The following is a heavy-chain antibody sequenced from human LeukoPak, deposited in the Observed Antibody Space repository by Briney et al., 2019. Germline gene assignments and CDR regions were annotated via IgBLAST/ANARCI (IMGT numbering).Heavy chain of an antibody. J-gene: IGHJ4*02. CDR2: INHSGST. CDR3: ARLLCSGGSCYRSNYFDY. CDR1: GGSFSGYY. D-gene: IGHD2-15*01. Sequence: SETLSLTCAVYGGSFSGYYWSWIRQPPGKGLEWIGEINHSGSTNYNPSLKSRVTISVDTSKNRFSLRLSSVTAADTAVYYCARLLCSGGSCYRSNYFDYWGQGTLVTVSS. V-gene: IGHV4-34*01.